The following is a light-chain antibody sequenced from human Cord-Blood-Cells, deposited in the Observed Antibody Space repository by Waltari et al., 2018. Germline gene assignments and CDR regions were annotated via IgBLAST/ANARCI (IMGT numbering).Light chain of an antibody. J-gene: IGLJ3*02. CDR2: DVS. CDR1: SSDVGGYNY. V-gene: IGLV2-14*01. Sequence: QSALTQPASVSGSPGQSITISCTGTSSDVGGYNYVHCYQQHPGKAPKLMIYDVSNRPSGVSNRFSGSKSGNTASLTISGLQAEDEADYYCSSYTSSSTRVFGGGTKLTVL. CDR3: SSYTSSSTRV.